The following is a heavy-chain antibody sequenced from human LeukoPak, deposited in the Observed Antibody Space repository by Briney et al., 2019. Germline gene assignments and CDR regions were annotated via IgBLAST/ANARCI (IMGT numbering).Heavy chain of an antibody. D-gene: IGHD1-7*01. V-gene: IGHV1-69*04. Sequence: AASVKVSCKASGGTFSSYAISWVQQAPGQGLEWMGRIIPILGIANYAQEFQGRVTITADKSTSTAYMELSSLRSEDTAVYYCARAFGITGTTVDYWGQGTLVTVSS. CDR1: GGTFSSYA. CDR3: ARAFGITGTTVDY. CDR2: IIPILGIA. J-gene: IGHJ4*02.